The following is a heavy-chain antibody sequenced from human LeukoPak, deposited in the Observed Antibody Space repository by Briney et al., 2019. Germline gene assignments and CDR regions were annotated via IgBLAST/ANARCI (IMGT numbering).Heavy chain of an antibody. Sequence: ASVKVSCKASGGTFSSYAINWVRQAPGQGLEWMGRIIPIFGTANYAQKFQGRVTITTDESTSTAYMELSSLRSEDTAVYYCARDLYYYDKDYWGQGTLVTVSS. CDR3: ARDLYYYDKDY. V-gene: IGHV1-69*05. J-gene: IGHJ4*02. CDR2: IIPIFGTA. D-gene: IGHD3-22*01. CDR1: GGTFSSYA.